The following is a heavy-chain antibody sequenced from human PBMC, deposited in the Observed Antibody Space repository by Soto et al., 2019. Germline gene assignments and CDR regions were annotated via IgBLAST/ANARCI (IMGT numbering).Heavy chain of an antibody. CDR2: ISYDGSNK. CDR1: GFTFSSYA. Sequence: QVQLVESGGGVVQPGRSLRLSCAASGFTFSSYAMHWVRQAPGKGLEWVAVISYDGSNKYYADSVKGRFTISRDNSKNTLYLQVNSLRAEDTAVYYCARDLAPGSSGWYVGYWGQGTLVTVSS. J-gene: IGHJ4*02. D-gene: IGHD6-19*01. CDR3: ARDLAPGSSGWYVGY. V-gene: IGHV3-30-3*01.